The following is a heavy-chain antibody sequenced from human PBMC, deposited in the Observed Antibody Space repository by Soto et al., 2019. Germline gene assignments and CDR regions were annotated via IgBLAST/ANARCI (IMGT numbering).Heavy chain of an antibody. V-gene: IGHV1-69*13. CDR2: IIPIFGTA. CDR1: GGTFSSYA. CDR3: ATDLATGCGGDCYYWWFDS. Sequence: SVKVSCKASGGTFSSYAISWVRQAPGQGLEWMGGIIPIFGTANYAQKFQGRVTITADESTSTAYMELSSLRSEDTAVYYCATDLATGCGGDCYYWWFDSWGQRTLVTVSS. J-gene: IGHJ5*01. D-gene: IGHD2-21*02.